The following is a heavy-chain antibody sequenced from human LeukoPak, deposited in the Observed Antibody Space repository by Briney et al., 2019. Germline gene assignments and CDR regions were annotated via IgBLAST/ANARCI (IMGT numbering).Heavy chain of an antibody. V-gene: IGHV4-61*01. J-gene: IGHJ4*02. Sequence: SETLSLNCTVSGGSVSSGSYYWSWIRQPPGKGLEWIGYIYYSGITNYNPSLKSRVTISIDTTKNQFSLKLDSVTAADTAVYYCARANSGLPRFDYWGQGTLVTVSS. D-gene: IGHD5-12*01. CDR2: IYYSGIT. CDR1: GGSVSSGSYY. CDR3: ARANSGLPRFDY.